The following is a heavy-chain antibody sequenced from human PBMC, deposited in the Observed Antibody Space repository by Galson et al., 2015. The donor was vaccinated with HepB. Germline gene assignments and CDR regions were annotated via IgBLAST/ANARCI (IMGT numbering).Heavy chain of an antibody. CDR2: IFYTGKT. D-gene: IGHD3/OR15-3a*01. V-gene: IGHV4-39*02. J-gene: IGHJ4*02. CDR1: GGSIINNDYY. CDR3: ARDRYSHNLDAEY. Sequence: SETLSLTCSVSGGSIINNDYYWGWIRQPPGKGLEWIGSIFYTGKTFYNPSLKSRVIISVDRSKNQFSLKLYSVTAADTAVYYCARDRYSHNLDAEYWGQGTLVTVSS.